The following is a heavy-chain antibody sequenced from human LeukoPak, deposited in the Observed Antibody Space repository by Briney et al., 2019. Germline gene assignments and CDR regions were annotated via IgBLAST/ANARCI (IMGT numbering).Heavy chain of an antibody. CDR1: GGTFSNYA. V-gene: IGHV1-69*13. J-gene: IGHJ5*02. CDR3: ATERAVALQNWFDP. CDR2: IMSIFGSP. Sequence: ASVKVSCKASGGTFSNYAINWVRQAPGQGLEWMGGIMSIFGSPKYAQKFQGRVTITADESTNTAYIELSSLTFDDTAVYYCATERAVALQNWFDPWGQGTLVTVSS. D-gene: IGHD6-19*01.